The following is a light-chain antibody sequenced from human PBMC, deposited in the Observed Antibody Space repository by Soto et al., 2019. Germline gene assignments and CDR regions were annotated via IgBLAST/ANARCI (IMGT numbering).Light chain of an antibody. CDR2: GAS. CDR3: QQRSNWPAN. CDR1: QTITTY. Sequence: EIVLTQSPGTLSLSPGERATLSCRASQTITTYLAWYQQKPGQPPRLLIYGASNRATGIPARFSGSGSGTDFTLTISNLEPEDFAVYYRQQRSNWPANFGQGTRLEIK. V-gene: IGKV3-11*01. J-gene: IGKJ5*01.